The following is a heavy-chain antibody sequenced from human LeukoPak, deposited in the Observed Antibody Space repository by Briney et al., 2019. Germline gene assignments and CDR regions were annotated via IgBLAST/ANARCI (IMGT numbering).Heavy chain of an antibody. CDR2: ITWNSAKT. D-gene: IGHD3-9*01. V-gene: IGHV3-9*01. CDR1: GFTFDDYA. J-gene: IGHJ4*02. CDR3: AKDISLGSDWFYLDS. Sequence: PGGSLRLSCAASGFTFDDYAMHWVRQAPGKGLEWVSFITWNSAKTLNADSVKGRFTISRDNAKNSLFLQMNSLRPEDTAFYFCAKDISLGSDWFYLDSWGQGTLVTVSS.